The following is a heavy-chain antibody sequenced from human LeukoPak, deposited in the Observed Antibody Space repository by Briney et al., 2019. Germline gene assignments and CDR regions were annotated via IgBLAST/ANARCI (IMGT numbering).Heavy chain of an antibody. D-gene: IGHD6-19*01. Sequence: PSETLSLTCTVSGGSISSYYWSWIRQPPGKGLEWIGYIYYSGSTNYNPSLKSRVTISVDTSKNQFSLKLSSVTAADTAVYYCASASVAGTTGIDYWGQGTLVTVSS. CDR3: ASASVAGTTGIDY. CDR2: IYYSGST. V-gene: IGHV4-59*12. J-gene: IGHJ4*02. CDR1: GGSISSYY.